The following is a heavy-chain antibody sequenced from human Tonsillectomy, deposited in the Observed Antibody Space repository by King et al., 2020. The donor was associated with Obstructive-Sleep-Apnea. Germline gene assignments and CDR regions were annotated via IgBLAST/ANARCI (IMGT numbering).Heavy chain of an antibody. CDR2: INPSGGRT. CDR1: GYTFTTYH. Sequence: HVQLVESGAEVKKPGASVKVSCKASGYTFTTYHMHWVRQAPGQGLEWMGIINPSGGRTNNAQKFQGRVTMTRDTSTSTVYMELGSLRSEDTAVYYCARAGEGGYCSSSSCYGELDYWGQGTLVTVSS. D-gene: IGHD2-2*01. CDR3: ARAGEGGYCSSSSCYGELDY. J-gene: IGHJ4*02. V-gene: IGHV1-46*01.